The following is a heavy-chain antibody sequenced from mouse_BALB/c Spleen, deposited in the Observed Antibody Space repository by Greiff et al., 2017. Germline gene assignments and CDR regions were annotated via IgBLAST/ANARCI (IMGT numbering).Heavy chain of an antibody. D-gene: IGHD2-2*01. V-gene: IGHV2-9*02. CDR3: ARDSSYGYDGYYFDY. CDR2: IWAGGST. CDR1: GFSLTSYG. Sequence: VKVVESGPGLVAPSQSLSITCTVSGFSLTSYGVHWVRQPPGKGLEWLGVIWAGGSTNYNSALMSRLSISKDNSKSQVFLKMNSLQTDDTAMYYCARDSSYGYDGYYFDYWGQGTTLTVSS. J-gene: IGHJ2*01.